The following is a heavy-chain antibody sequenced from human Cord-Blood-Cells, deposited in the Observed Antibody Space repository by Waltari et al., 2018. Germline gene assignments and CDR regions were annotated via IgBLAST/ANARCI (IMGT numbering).Heavy chain of an antibody. D-gene: IGHD3-16*01. J-gene: IGHJ6*02. Sequence: QVQLVESGGGVVQHGGSLSRSCSAAGGTFSRYGLPWALQAPGKGLEWVAFIRYDGSNKYYADSVKGRFTISRDNSKNTLYLQMNSLRAEDTAVYYCAKVGRYDYYGMDVWGQGTTVTVSS. CDR2: IRYDGSNK. CDR3: AKVGRYDYYGMDV. V-gene: IGHV3-30*02. CDR1: GGTFSRYG.